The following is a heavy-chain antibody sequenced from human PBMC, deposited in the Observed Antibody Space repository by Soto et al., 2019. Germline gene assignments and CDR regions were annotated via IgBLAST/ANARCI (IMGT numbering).Heavy chain of an antibody. CDR3: ARENVDTAMVTSSGYMDV. V-gene: IGHV4-39*07. D-gene: IGHD5-18*01. Sequence: SETLSLTCTVSGGSISSSSYYWSWIRQPPGKGLEWIGEINHSGSTNYNPSLKSRVTISVDTSKNQFSLKLSSVTAADTAVYYCARENVDTAMVTSSGYMDVWGKGTTVTVSS. CDR2: INHSGST. J-gene: IGHJ6*03. CDR1: GGSISSSSYY.